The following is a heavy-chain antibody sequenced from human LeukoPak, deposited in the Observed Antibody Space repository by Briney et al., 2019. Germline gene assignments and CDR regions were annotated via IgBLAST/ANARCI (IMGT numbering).Heavy chain of an antibody. J-gene: IGHJ4*02. D-gene: IGHD6-25*01. V-gene: IGHV3-30*04. CDR3: ARDWEAAGYFDY. Sequence: PGGSLRLSCAASGFTFSSYAMHWVRQAPGKGLEWVAVISYDGSNKYYADSVKGRFTISRGNSKNTLYLQMNSLRAEDTAVYYCARDWEAAGYFDYWGQGTLVTVSS. CDR1: GFTFSSYA. CDR2: ISYDGSNK.